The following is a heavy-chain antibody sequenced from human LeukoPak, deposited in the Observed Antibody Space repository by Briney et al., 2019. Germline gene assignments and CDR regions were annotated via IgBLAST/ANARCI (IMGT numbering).Heavy chain of an antibody. CDR3: TRERGEVSSSWYPAYFDY. CDR2: IYYSGST. Sequence: PSQTLSLTCTVSGGSISSGDYYWSWIREPPGKGLEWIGYIYYSGSTYYNPSLKSRVTISVDTSKNQFSLKLSSVTAADTAVYYCTRERGEVSSSWYPAYFDYWGQGTLVTVSS. V-gene: IGHV4-30-4*01. J-gene: IGHJ4*02. D-gene: IGHD6-13*01. CDR1: GGSISSGDYY.